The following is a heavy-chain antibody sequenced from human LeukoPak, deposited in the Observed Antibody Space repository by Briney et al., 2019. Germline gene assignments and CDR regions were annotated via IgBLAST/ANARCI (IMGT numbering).Heavy chain of an antibody. CDR3: ARDRYSSSWYYYGMDV. Sequence: SVTVSCKASGGTFSSYAISWARQAPGQGLEWMGGIIPIFGTANYAQKFQGRVTITADESTSTAYMELSSLRSEDTAVYYCARDRYSSSWYYYGMDVWGQGTTVTVSS. CDR2: IIPIFGTA. CDR1: GGTFSSYA. J-gene: IGHJ6*02. V-gene: IGHV1-69*01. D-gene: IGHD6-13*01.